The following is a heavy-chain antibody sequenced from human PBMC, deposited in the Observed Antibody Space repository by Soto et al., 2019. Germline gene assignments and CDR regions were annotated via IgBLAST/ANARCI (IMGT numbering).Heavy chain of an antibody. V-gene: IGHV1-18*01. CDR1: GYTFTSYG. CDR2: ISAYNGNT. J-gene: IGHJ4*02. D-gene: IGHD5-18*01. CDR3: ARGASAYSYRSPAFDL. Sequence: GASVKVSCKASGYTFTSYGISWVRQAPGQGLEWMGWISAYNGNTNYAQKLQGRVTMTTDTSTSTAYMELNSLRAEDTAVYHCARGASAYSYRSPAFDLWGQGTLVTVSS.